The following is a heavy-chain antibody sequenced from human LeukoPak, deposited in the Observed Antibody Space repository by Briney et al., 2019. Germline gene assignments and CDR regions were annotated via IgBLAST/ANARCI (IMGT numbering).Heavy chain of an antibody. D-gene: IGHD4/OR15-4a*01. J-gene: IGHJ4*02. CDR1: GFTFNSYA. CDR2: IIGGGGNT. V-gene: IGHV3-23*01. CDR3: ATDQLPSYGARTADY. Sequence: GVSVRLSCAASGFTFNSYAMIWLPQAPGKGRVGVSAIIGGGGNTYYADSVKGRFTTSRDNSKNTTYLQINSLRAEDTAVYYCATDQLPSYGARTADYWGQGTLVTVSS.